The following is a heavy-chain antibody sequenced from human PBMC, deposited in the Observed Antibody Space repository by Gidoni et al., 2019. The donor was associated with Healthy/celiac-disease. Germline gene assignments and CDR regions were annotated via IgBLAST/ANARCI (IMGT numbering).Heavy chain of an antibody. D-gene: IGHD2-2*01. Sequence: QLQLQESGPGLVTPSETLSLTCTVSGGSISSSSYYWGWIRQPPGKGLEWIGSIYYSGSTYYNPSLKSRVTISVDTSKNQFSLKLRSVTAADTAVYYCARHRGAMTHYYYYYYMDVWGKGTTVTVSS. CDR1: GGSISSSSYY. CDR3: ARHRGAMTHYYYYYYMDV. J-gene: IGHJ6*03. CDR2: IYYSGST. V-gene: IGHV4-39*01.